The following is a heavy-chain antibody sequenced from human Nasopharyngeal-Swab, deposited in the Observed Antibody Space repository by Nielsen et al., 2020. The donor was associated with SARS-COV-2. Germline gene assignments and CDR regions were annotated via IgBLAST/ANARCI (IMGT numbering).Heavy chain of an antibody. D-gene: IGHD3-10*01. V-gene: IGHV3-30*02. CDR2: IWYDGSNK. Sequence: GESLKISCAASGFTFSSYGMHWVRQAPGKGLERVAVIWYDGSNKYYADSVKGRFTISRDNSKNTLYLQMNSLRAEDTAVYYCAKYGLRGWFGEFIDYWGQGTLVTVSS. CDR3: AKYGLRGWFGEFIDY. CDR1: GFTFSSYG. J-gene: IGHJ4*02.